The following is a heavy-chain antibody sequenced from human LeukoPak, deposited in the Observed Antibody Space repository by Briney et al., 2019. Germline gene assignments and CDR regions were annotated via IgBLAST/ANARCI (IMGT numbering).Heavy chain of an antibody. V-gene: IGHV3-7*01. CDR1: GFTFSSYW. J-gene: IGHJ6*02. D-gene: IGHD6-19*01. CDR3: ARDVLAVAETHYYYYGMDV. CDR2: IKQDGSEK. Sequence: PGGSLRLSCAASGFTFSSYWMSWVRQAPGKGLEWVANIKQDGSEKYYVDSVKGRFTISRDNAKNPLYLQMNSLRAEDTAVYYCARDVLAVAETHYYYYGMDVWGQGTTVTVSS.